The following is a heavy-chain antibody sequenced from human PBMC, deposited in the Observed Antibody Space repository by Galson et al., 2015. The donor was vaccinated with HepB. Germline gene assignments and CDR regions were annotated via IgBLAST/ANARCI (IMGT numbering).Heavy chain of an antibody. V-gene: IGHV3-23*01. CDR3: AKAMESGYAFGSSDY. CDR2: VKGSGGTT. J-gene: IGHJ4*02. D-gene: IGHD5-18*01. Sequence: LRLSCAASGFTFSSYAMTWVRQAPGEGLEWVSAVKGSGGTTYYADAVKGRFTISRDNAKNTLDLQMNNLRVEDSAVYYCAKAMESGYAFGSSDYWGQGTLVTVSS. CDR1: GFTFSSYA.